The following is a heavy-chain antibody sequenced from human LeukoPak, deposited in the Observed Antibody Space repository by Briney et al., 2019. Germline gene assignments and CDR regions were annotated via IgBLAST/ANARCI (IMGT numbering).Heavy chain of an antibody. D-gene: IGHD5-18*01. CDR2: IYYSGST. Sequence: SETLSLTCTVSGGSISSYYWSWIRQPPGKGLEWIGYIYYSGSTNYNPSLKSRVTISVDTSKNQFSLKLSSVTAADTAVYYCARDRQEQLSKYYYYGMDVWGQGTTVTVSS. CDR1: GGSISSYY. CDR3: ARDRQEQLSKYYYYGMDV. V-gene: IGHV4-59*01. J-gene: IGHJ6*02.